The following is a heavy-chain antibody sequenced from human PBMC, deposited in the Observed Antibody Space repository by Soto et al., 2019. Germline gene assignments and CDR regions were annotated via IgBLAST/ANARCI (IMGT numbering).Heavy chain of an antibody. J-gene: IGHJ5*02. CDR3: ARAGGYCISTSCHLSGFDP. Sequence: KLSETLSLTCTVSGGSISSGGYYWSWIRQHPGKGLEWIGYIYYSGSTYYNPSLKSRVTISVDTSKNQFSLKLSSVTAADTAVYYCARAGGYCISTSCHLSGFDPWGQGTLVTVSS. D-gene: IGHD2-2*01. V-gene: IGHV4-31*03. CDR2: IYYSGST. CDR1: GGSISSGGYY.